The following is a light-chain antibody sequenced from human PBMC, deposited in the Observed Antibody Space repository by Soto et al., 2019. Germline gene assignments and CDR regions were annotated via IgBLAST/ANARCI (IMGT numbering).Light chain of an antibody. CDR3: QQYNSYWT. CDR1: QSISSW. Sequence: DIQMTQSPSTLSASVGDRVTITCRASQSISSWLAWYQQKPGKAPKLLTYKASSLESGVPSRFSGSGSGTEFTLTISSLQPDEFATYYCQQYNSYWTFGQGTKVDIK. CDR2: KAS. J-gene: IGKJ1*01. V-gene: IGKV1-5*03.